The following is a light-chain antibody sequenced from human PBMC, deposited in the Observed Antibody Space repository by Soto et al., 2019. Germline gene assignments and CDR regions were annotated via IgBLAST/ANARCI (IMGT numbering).Light chain of an antibody. CDR3: QSYDSNLSVV. J-gene: IGLJ2*01. Sequence: QSVLTQPPSVSGAPGQRVTISCTGSSSNIGTGYDVHWYQHLPGTAPKLLIYGNSNRPSGVPDRFSGSKSGTSASLAITGLQAEDEADYYCQSYDSNLSVVFGGGTKLTVL. CDR1: SSNIGTGYD. CDR2: GNS. V-gene: IGLV1-40*01.